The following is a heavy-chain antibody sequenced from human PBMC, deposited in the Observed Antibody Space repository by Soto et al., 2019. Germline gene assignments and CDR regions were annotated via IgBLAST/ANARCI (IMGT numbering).Heavy chain of an antibody. CDR1: GFSLSNARTC. CDR3: GHTPGTYGMGV. J-gene: IGHJ6*02. CDR2: IYWDDDK. Sequence: SGPTLVNPTETLTLTCTVSGFSLSNARTCVTWIRQPPGKALEWLALIYWDDDKRYRSSLKSRLTITKDTSKNQVVLTMTNMDPVDTATYDCGHTPGTYGMGVWDQGTTVTVSS. V-gene: IGHV2-5*02.